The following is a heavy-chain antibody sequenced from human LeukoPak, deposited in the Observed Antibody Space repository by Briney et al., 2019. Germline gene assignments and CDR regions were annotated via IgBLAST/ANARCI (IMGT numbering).Heavy chain of an antibody. CDR1: GGSISSGGYY. V-gene: IGHV4-31*03. D-gene: IGHD6-19*01. CDR2: IYYSGST. J-gene: IGHJ4*02. Sequence: PSETLSLTCTVSGGSISSGGYYWSWIRQHPGKGLEWIGYIYYSGSTNYNPSLKSRVTISVDKSKNQFSLKLSSVTAADTAVYYCARAVAGPFFFDYWGQGTLVTVSS. CDR3: ARAVAGPFFFDY.